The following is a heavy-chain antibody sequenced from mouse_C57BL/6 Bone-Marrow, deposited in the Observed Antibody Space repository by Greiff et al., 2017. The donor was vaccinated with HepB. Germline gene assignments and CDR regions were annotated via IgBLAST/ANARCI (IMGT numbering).Heavy chain of an antibody. CDR3: ARLHYYYGSSYWYFDV. CDR1: GFTFSDYY. D-gene: IGHD1-1*01. V-gene: IGHV5-12*01. Sequence: EVKLMESGGGLVQPGGSLKLSCAASGFTFSDYYMYWVRQTPEKRLEWVAYISNGGGSTYYPDTVKDRFTISRDNAKNTLYLQMSRLKSEDTAMYYCARLHYYYGSSYWYFDVWGTGTTVTVSS. CDR2: ISNGGGST. J-gene: IGHJ1*03.